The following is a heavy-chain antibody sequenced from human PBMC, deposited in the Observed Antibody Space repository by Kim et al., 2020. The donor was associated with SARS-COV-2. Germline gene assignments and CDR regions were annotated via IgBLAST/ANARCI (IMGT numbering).Heavy chain of an antibody. Sequence: SETLSLTCAVYGGSFSGYYWSWIRQPPGKGLEWIGEINHSGSTNYNPSLKSRVTISVDTSKNQFSLKLSSVTAADTAVYYCARGYRGITIFGVVTKGYYYYMAVWGKGTTVTVSS. D-gene: IGHD3-3*01. V-gene: IGHV4-34*01. J-gene: IGHJ6*03. CDR2: INHSGST. CDR3: ARGYRGITIFGVVTKGYYYYMAV. CDR1: GGSFSGYY.